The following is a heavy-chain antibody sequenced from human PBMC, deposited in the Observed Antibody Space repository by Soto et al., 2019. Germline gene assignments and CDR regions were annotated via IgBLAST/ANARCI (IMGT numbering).Heavy chain of an antibody. CDR1: GGTFSSYA. D-gene: IGHD3-9*01. J-gene: IGHJ2*01. CDR2: IIPIFGTA. V-gene: IGHV1-69*12. CDR3: ARPRHQDILTGSHWYFDL. Sequence: QVQLVQSGAAVKKPGSSVKVSCKASGGTFSSYAISWVRQAPGQGLEWMGGIIPIFGTANYAQKFQGRVTITADESTNTAYMDLSSLRSEDTALYYCARPRHQDILTGSHWYFDLWGRGTLVTVSS.